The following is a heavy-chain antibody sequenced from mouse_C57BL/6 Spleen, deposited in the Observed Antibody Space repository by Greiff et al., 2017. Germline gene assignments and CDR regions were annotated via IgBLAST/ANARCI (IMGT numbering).Heavy chain of an antibody. J-gene: IGHJ3*01. Sequence: EVQLQQSGAELVRPGASVKLSCTASGFNIKDDYMHWVKQRPDQGLEWIGWIDPENGDTEYASKFQGKATITADTSSNTAYLQLSSLTSEDTAVYYCTHIYDGYYGAYWGQGTLVTVSA. D-gene: IGHD2-3*01. CDR1: GFNIKDDY. CDR3: THIYDGYYGAY. V-gene: IGHV14-4*01. CDR2: IDPENGDT.